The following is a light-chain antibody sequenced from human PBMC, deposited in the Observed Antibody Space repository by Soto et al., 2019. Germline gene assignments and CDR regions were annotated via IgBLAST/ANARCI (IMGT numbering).Light chain of an antibody. CDR1: NSDVGRYNY. CDR3: CSYAGRYTYV. Sequence: QSVLTQPRSVSGSPGQSVTLSCTRANSDVGRYNYVSWYQQHPGRAPKLMIYDVSKRPSGVPDRFSGSKSGNTASLTISGLQTEDEADYYCCSYAGRYTYVFGTGTKVTVL. J-gene: IGLJ1*01. CDR2: DVS. V-gene: IGLV2-11*01.